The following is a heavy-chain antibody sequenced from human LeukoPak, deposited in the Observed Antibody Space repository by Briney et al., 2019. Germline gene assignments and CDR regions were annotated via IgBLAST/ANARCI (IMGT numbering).Heavy chain of an antibody. Sequence: GGSLRLSCAASGFTFSSYSMNWVRQAPGKGLEWVSSISSSSSYIYYADSVEGRFTISRDNAKNSLYLQMNSLRAEDTAVYYCARDHNGSGSHYWGQGTLVTVSS. D-gene: IGHD3-10*01. V-gene: IGHV3-21*01. CDR1: GFTFSSYS. CDR2: ISSSSSYI. CDR3: ARDHNGSGSHY. J-gene: IGHJ4*02.